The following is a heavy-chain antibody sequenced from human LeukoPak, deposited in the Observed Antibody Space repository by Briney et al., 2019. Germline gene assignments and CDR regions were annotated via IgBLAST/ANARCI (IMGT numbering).Heavy chain of an antibody. Sequence: GGSLRLSCAASGFTFSSYEMNWVRQAPGKGLEWVSSISSSSSYIYYADSVKGRFTISRDKAKNSLYLQMNSLRAEDTAVYYCAKDPTHFRVWDDYDNTRLNYWGQGTLVTVSS. CDR1: GFTFSSYE. CDR3: AKDPTHFRVWDDYDNTRLNY. V-gene: IGHV3-21*01. D-gene: IGHD3-22*01. CDR2: ISSSSSYI. J-gene: IGHJ4*02.